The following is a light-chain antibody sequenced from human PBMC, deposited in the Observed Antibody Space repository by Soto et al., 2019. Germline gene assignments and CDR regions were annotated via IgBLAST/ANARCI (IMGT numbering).Light chain of an antibody. Sequence: QSVLTQPPSASGSPGQSVTTSCTGTSSDVGGYNSVSWYQQHPGKAPKVIIYEVTKRPSGVPDRFSGSKSGNTASLTVSGLQAEDDADYYCSSYAGSNNVLFGGGTQLTVL. CDR1: SSDVGGYNS. CDR2: EVT. V-gene: IGLV2-8*01. CDR3: SSYAGSNNVL. J-gene: IGLJ3*02.